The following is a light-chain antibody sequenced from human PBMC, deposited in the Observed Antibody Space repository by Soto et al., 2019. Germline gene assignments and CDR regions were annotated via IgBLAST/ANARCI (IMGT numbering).Light chain of an antibody. CDR1: GSDIGAYNY. Sequence: QSVLTQPASVSGSPGQSITISCTGSGSDIGAYNYVSWYQQHPGKAPKLLIHGVTRRPSGVSSRFSASKSAYTASLTISGLQAEYEANYYCSSFITSYFYVFGPGTKVTVL. CDR2: GVT. J-gene: IGLJ1*01. CDR3: SSFITSYFYV. V-gene: IGLV2-14*01.